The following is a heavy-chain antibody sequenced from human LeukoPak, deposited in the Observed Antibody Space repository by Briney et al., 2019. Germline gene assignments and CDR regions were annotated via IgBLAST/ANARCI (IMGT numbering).Heavy chain of an antibody. Sequence: GASVKVSCKASGYTFTGYYMHWVRQAPGQGLEWTGWINPNSGGTNYAQKFQGRVTMTRDTSISTAYMELSRLRSDDTAVYYCAREYRCTNGVCYNWFDPWGQGTLVTVSS. CDR3: AREYRCTNGVCYNWFDP. CDR2: INPNSGGT. J-gene: IGHJ5*02. CDR1: GYTFTGYY. V-gene: IGHV1-2*02. D-gene: IGHD2-8*01.